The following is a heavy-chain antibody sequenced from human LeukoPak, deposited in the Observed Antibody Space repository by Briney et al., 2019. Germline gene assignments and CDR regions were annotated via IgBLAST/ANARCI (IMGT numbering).Heavy chain of an antibody. V-gene: IGHV4-59*01. Sequence: PSETLSLTCTVSGGSISSYYWSWIRQPPGKGLEWIGYIYYSGTTNYNPSLKSRVTISVDTSKNQFSLKLSSVTAADTAVYYCAREGYSSSWAGWFDPWGQGTLVTVSS. J-gene: IGHJ5*02. CDR1: GGSISSYY. D-gene: IGHD6-13*01. CDR2: IYYSGTT. CDR3: AREGYSSSWAGWFDP.